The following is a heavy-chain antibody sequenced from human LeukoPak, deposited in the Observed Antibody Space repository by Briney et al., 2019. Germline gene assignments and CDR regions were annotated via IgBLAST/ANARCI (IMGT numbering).Heavy chain of an antibody. J-gene: IGHJ6*03. D-gene: IGHD3-10*01. CDR2: IYYSGST. CDR3: ARVPTMVRGEIPYYYMDV. V-gene: IGHV4-59*01. CDR1: GGSISSYY. Sequence: PSETLSLTCTVSGGSISSYYWSWIRQPPGKGLEWIGYIYYSGSTNYNPSLKSRVTISVDTSKNQFSLKLSSVTAADTAVYYCARVPTMVRGEIPYYYMDVWGKGTTVTISS.